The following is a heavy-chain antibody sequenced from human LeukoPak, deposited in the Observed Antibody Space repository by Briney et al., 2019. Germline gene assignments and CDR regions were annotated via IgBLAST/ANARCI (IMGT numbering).Heavy chain of an antibody. J-gene: IGHJ6*02. V-gene: IGHV3-30*18. Sequence: GRSLRLSCAASGFTFSSYGMHWVRQAPGKGLEWVAVISYDGDNKYYADSVKGRFTISRDNSKNTQYLQMDSLRAEDTAVYYCAKDHTPYYYHSMDVWGQGTTVTVSS. CDR1: GFTFSSYG. CDR3: AKDHTPYYYHSMDV. CDR2: ISYDGDNK.